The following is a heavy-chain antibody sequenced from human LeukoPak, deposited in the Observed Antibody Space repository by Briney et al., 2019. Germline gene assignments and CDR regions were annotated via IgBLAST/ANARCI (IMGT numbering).Heavy chain of an antibody. CDR1: GGSISSTTNY. Sequence: SETLSLTCTVSGGSISSTTNYWGWIRQPPGKGLEWIGSIYYSGSTQYNPSPKSRVTISLDTSKNQFSLKVHSVTAADTAVYYCAREDFTAAGTSNFDYWGQGTLVTVSS. CDR2: IYYSGST. D-gene: IGHD6-13*01. V-gene: IGHV4-39*07. CDR3: AREDFTAAGTSNFDY. J-gene: IGHJ4*02.